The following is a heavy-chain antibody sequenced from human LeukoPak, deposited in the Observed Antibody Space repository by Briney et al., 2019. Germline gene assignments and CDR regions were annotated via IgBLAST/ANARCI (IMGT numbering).Heavy chain of an antibody. CDR2: ISAYNGNT. J-gene: IGHJ6*02. D-gene: IGHD2-2*01. Sequence: ASMKLSCKASGFTFTGYYIHWVRQAPGQGLEWMGWISAYNGNTNYAQKLQGRVTMTTDTSTSTAYMELRSLRSDDTAVYYCARPGYCSSTSCYPLEYGMDVWGQGTTVTVSS. CDR3: ARPGYCSSTSCYPLEYGMDV. V-gene: IGHV1-18*04. CDR1: GFTFTGYY.